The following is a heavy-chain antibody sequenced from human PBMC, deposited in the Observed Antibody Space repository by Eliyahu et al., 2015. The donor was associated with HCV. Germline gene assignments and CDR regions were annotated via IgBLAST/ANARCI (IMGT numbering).Heavy chain of an antibody. CDR3: ARDDRTSGWSSVTLDP. CDR2: IWADGSST. Sequence: VLLVESGGGVVQPGXSLTLSCEVSGXXFKXYGMYWVRPAXGKGLEWVXLIWADGSSTDYGDSVKGRFTISRDNSKNALYLHMNSLGVDDTAVYYCARDDRTSGWSSVTLDPWGQGTLVXVSS. D-gene: IGHD6-19*01. V-gene: IGHV3-33*01. J-gene: IGHJ5*02. CDR1: GXXFKXYG.